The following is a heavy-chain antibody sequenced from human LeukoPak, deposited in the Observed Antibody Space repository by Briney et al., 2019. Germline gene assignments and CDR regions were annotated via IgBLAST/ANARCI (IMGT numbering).Heavy chain of an antibody. V-gene: IGHV1-69*04. CDR1: GGTFSSYA. D-gene: IGHD4-11*01. Sequence: ASVKVSCKASGGTFSSYAISWVRQAPGQGLEWMGRIIPILGIANYAQKFQGRVTITADKSTSTAYMELSSLRSEDTAVYYCARAKTIVTTHFDYWGQGTLVTVSS. CDR3: ARAKTIVTTHFDY. J-gene: IGHJ4*02. CDR2: IIPILGIA.